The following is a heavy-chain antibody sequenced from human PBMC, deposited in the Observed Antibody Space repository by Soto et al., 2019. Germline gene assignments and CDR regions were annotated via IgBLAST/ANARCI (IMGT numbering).Heavy chain of an antibody. CDR3: AKAGRGHSYSYYYDC. CDR1: GFTFTSYA. Sequence: GGSLRLSCAASGFTFTSYAMTWVGQSPGKGLEWLSTISGRGASTYDTDSVKGRFTIARDNSKNMLYLQLNSLRAEYTAVYYCAKAGRGHSYSYYYDCWGQGTLVTVSS. J-gene: IGHJ4*02. CDR2: ISGRGAST. D-gene: IGHD5-18*01. V-gene: IGHV3-23*01.